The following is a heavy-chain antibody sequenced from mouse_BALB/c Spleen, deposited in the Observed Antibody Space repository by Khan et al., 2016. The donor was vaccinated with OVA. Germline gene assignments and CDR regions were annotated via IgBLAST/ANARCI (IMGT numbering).Heavy chain of an antibody. CDR1: GYSITSGYG. CDR2: ISYSGST. V-gene: IGHV3-2*02. J-gene: IGHJ2*01. D-gene: IGHD1-2*01. Sequence: EVELVESGPGLVKPSQSLSLTCTVTGYSITSGYGWNWIRQFPGNKLEWMGYISYSGSTNYNPSLKSRISITRDTSKNQFFLQLNSVTTEDTATYYWARTARIKDWGQGTTLTVSS. CDR3: ARTARIKD.